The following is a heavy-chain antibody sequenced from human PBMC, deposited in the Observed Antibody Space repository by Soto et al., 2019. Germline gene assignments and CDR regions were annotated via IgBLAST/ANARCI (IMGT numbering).Heavy chain of an antibody. CDR1: GGTFSSYT. J-gene: IGHJ6*02. Sequence: QVQLVQFGAEVKKPGSSVKVSCKASGGTFSSYTISWVRQAPGQGLEWMGRIIPILGIANYAQKFQGRVTITADKSTSTAYMELSSLRSEDTAVYCCARESITMVRGEPLNYYYYGMDVWGQGTTVTVSS. V-gene: IGHV1-69*08. D-gene: IGHD3-10*01. CDR2: IIPILGIA. CDR3: ARESITMVRGEPLNYYYYGMDV.